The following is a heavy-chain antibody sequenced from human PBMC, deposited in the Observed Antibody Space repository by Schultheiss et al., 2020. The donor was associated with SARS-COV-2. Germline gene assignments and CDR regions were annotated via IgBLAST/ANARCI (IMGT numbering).Heavy chain of an antibody. V-gene: IGHV3-21*01. Sequence: GGSLRLSCAASGFTFSSYSMNWVRQAPGKGLEWVSSISSSSSYIYYADSVKGRFTISRDNSKNTLYLQMNSLRAEDKAVYYCAKDRSGYEDYYYYGMDVWGRVTTVIVSS. CDR2: ISSSSSYI. J-gene: IGHJ6*02. CDR1: GFTFSSYS. CDR3: AKDRSGYEDYYYYGMDV. D-gene: IGHD5-12*01.